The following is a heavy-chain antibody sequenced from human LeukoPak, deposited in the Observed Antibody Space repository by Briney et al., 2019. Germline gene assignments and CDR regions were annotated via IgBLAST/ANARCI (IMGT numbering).Heavy chain of an antibody. Sequence: GASVEVSCKVSGYTLTELSMHWVRQAPGKGLEWMGGFDPEDGETIYAQKFQGRVTMTEDTSTDTAYMELSSLRSEDTAVYYCATTFYGGKSATDYWGQGTLVTVSS. V-gene: IGHV1-24*01. D-gene: IGHD4-23*01. CDR3: ATTFYGGKSATDY. CDR2: FDPEDGET. J-gene: IGHJ4*02. CDR1: GYTLTELS.